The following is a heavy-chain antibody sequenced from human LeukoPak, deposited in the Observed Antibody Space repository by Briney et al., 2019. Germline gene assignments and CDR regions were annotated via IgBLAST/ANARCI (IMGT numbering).Heavy chain of an antibody. J-gene: IGHJ4*02. CDR3: ARQHSGYDWYFDY. D-gene: IGHD5-12*01. Sequence: GESLKISCKGSGYSFTSYWISWVRQMPGKGLEWMGIIYPVDSDTRYSPSFQGQVTISADKSISTAYLQWSSLKASDTAMYYCARQHSGYDWYFDYWGQGTLVTVSS. CDR2: IYPVDSDT. V-gene: IGHV5-51*01. CDR1: GYSFTSYW.